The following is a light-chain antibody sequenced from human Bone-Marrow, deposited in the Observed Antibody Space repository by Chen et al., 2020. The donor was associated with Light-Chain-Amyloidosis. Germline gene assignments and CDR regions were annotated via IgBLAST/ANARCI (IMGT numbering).Light chain of an antibody. Sequence: NFMLTQPPSVSESPGKTVIISCTRRSGSIATNYVQWYQQRPGSSPTTVIYEDDQRPSGVPDRCSGSLDRSSNSASLTISGLKTEDEADYDWQSYQGSSQGVVGGGTKLTVL. CDR1: SGSIATNY. J-gene: IGLJ3*02. V-gene: IGLV6-57*01. CDR2: EDD. CDR3: QSYQGSSQGV.